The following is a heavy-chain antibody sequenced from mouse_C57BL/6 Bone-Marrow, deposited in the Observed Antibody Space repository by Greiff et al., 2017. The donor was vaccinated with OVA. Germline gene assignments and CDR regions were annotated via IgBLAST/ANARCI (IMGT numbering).Heavy chain of an antibody. V-gene: IGHV1-19*01. CDR1: GYTFTDYY. D-gene: IGHD1-1*01. Sequence: EVQLQQSGPVLVKPGASVKMSCKASGYTFTDYYMNWVKQSHGKSLEWIGVINPYNGGTSYNQKFKGKATLTVDKSSSTAYMELNSLTSEDSAVYYCARYPSYYYGSSYVLFDYWGQGTTLTVSS. J-gene: IGHJ2*01. CDR3: ARYPSYYYGSSYVLFDY. CDR2: INPYNGGT.